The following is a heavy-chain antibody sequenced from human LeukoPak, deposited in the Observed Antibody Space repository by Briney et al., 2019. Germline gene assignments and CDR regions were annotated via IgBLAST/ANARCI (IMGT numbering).Heavy chain of an antibody. CDR3: TRHSWISSYINWFDP. CDR1: GFTFSGSA. V-gene: IGHV3-73*01. CDR2: IRSKANSYAT. J-gene: IGHJ5*02. Sequence: GGSLRLSCAASGFTFSGSAMHWVRQASGKGLEWVGRIRSKANSYATAYAASVKGRFTISRDDSKNTAYLQMNSLKTEDTAVYYCTRHSWISSYINWFDPWGQGTLVTVSS. D-gene: IGHD1-26*01.